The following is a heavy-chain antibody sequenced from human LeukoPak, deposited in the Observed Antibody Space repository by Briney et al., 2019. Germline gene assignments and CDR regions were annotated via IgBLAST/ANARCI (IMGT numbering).Heavy chain of an antibody. J-gene: IGHJ6*03. CDR3: ARDPSVTTADYYMDV. CDR1: GHTFTGCY. Sequence: ASVKVSCKASGHTFTGCYMHWVRQAPGQGLEWMGWINPNSGGTNYAQKLQGRVTMTRDTSISTAYMELSRLRSDDTAVYYCARDPSVTTADYYMDVWGKGTTVTVSS. CDR2: INPNSGGT. D-gene: IGHD4-17*01. V-gene: IGHV1-2*02.